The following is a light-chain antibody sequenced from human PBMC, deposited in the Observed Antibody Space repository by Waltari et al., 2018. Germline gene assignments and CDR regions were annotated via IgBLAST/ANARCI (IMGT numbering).Light chain of an antibody. CDR3: QQYYTYS. CDR2: KAS. V-gene: IGKV1-5*03. J-gene: IGKJ1*01. Sequence: DIQMTQSPSTLSASVGDRVTITCRASQSISGWLAWYQHKPGKAPKLLIYKASILESGVPSRFSGSGSGTEFTLTISSLQPDDIATYYCQQYYTYSFGQGTKVEIK. CDR1: QSISGW.